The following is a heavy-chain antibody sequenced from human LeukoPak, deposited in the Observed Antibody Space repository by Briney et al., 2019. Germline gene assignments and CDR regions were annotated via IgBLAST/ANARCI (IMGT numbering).Heavy chain of an antibody. CDR1: RFTFSSYA. CDR3: AKGGRMVRGVIVTNYYFDY. V-gene: IGHV3-23*01. J-gene: IGHJ4*02. Sequence: GGSLRLSRAASRFTFSSYAMSWVRQAPGKGLEWVSSISAGGGGSYYADSVQGRFTISRDTSKNTLYLQMNSLRAEDTAVYYCAKGGRMVRGVIVTNYYFDYWGQGTLVTVSS. CDR2: ISAGGGGS. D-gene: IGHD3-10*01.